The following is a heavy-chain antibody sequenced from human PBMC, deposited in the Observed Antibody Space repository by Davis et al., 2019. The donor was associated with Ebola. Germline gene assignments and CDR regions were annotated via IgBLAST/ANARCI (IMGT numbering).Heavy chain of an antibody. CDR1: GGPISSYY. Sequence: PSETLSLTCTVSGGPISSYYWSWIRQPPGKGLEWIGYIYYSGSTNYNPSLKSRVTISVDTSKNQFSLKLSSVTAADTAVYYCAGGLVRSGMDVWGQGTTVTVSS. J-gene: IGHJ6*02. CDR3: AGGLVRSGMDV. V-gene: IGHV4-59*12. CDR2: IYYSGST. D-gene: IGHD3-10*02.